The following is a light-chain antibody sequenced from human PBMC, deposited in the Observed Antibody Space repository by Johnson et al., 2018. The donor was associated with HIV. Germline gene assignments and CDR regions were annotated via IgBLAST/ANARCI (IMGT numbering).Light chain of an antibody. CDR1: NSNIGNSY. Sequence: QSVLTQPPSVSAAPGQKVTISCSGSNSNIGNSYVSWYQQLPRTAPKLLIYDNNKRPSGIPDRFSGSKSGTSATLGITGLQTGDEADYYCGTWDSSLSVYVFGTGTKVTVL. CDR3: GTWDSSLSVYV. V-gene: IGLV1-51*01. J-gene: IGLJ1*01. CDR2: DNN.